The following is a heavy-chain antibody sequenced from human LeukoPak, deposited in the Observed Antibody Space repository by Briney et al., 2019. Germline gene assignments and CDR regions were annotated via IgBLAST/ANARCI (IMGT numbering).Heavy chain of an antibody. CDR2: ISAYNGNT. CDR1: GYTFTGYY. J-gene: IGHJ4*02. D-gene: IGHD3-3*01. Sequence: ASVKVSCKASGYTFTGYYMHWVRQAPGQGLEWMGWISAYNGNTNYAQKLQGRVTMTTDTSTSTAYMELRSLRSDDTAVYYCATSYDFWSGYPHGLEFDYWGQGTLVTVSS. CDR3: ATSYDFWSGYPHGLEFDY. V-gene: IGHV1-18*04.